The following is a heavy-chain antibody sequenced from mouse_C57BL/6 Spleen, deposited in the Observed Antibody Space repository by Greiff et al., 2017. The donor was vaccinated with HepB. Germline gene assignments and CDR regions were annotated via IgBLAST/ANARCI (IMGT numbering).Heavy chain of an antibody. V-gene: IGHV5-6*01. D-gene: IGHD1-1*01. Sequence: EVKVVESGGDLVKPGGSLKLSCAASGFTFSSYGMSWVRQTPDKRLEWVATISSGGSYTYYPDSVKGRFTISRDNAKNTLYLQMSSLKSEDTAMYYCARADYYGSSHWYFDVWGTGTTVTVSS. J-gene: IGHJ1*03. CDR2: ISSGGSYT. CDR3: ARADYYGSSHWYFDV. CDR1: GFTFSSYG.